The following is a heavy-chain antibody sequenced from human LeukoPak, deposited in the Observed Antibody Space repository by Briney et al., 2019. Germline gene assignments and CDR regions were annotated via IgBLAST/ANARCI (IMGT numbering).Heavy chain of an antibody. D-gene: IGHD3-22*01. V-gene: IGHV3-48*03. J-gene: IGHJ4*02. CDR1: GFTFSNSE. CDR2: ISDTGYSI. Sequence: GGSLRLSCAASGFTFSNSEMNWVRQAPGKGLEWVSYISDTGYSIYYADSVKGRFTTSRDNTKNSLYLQMNSLRAEDTAIYYCARGLSFYYDSSGYPAIRYYFDYWGQGTLVTVSS. CDR3: ARGLSFYYDSSGYPAIRYYFDY.